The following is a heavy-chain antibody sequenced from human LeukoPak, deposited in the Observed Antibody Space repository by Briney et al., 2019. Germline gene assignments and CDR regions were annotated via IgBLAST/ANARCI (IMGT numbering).Heavy chain of an antibody. Sequence: GGSLRLSCAASGFTFSIYDINWVRQAPGKGLEWVAFISSSGRSIYYADSVKGRFTISRDNAKNSLYLQMNNLRAEDTAVYYCAGAPTGYKTGYPIFVYWGQGTLVTVSS. CDR3: AGAPTGYKTGYPIFVY. CDR1: GFTFSIYD. CDR2: ISSSGRSI. V-gene: IGHV3-48*03. J-gene: IGHJ4*02. D-gene: IGHD5-18*01.